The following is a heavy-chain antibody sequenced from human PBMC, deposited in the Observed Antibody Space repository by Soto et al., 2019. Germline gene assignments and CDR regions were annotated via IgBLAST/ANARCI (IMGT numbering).Heavy chain of an antibody. CDR2: IHYSGST. D-gene: IGHD4-17*01. CDR1: VASISSYY. CDR3: ARVGWTTVGYYFDY. V-gene: IGHV4-59*01. Sequence: SETLSLTCVVSVASISSYYWSWVRQPPGKGLEWIGYIHYSGSTKYNTTLKSRVTISIDPSKNQFSLQVTPVTTADTAVYYCARVGWTTVGYYFDYWSQGTLVTVSS. J-gene: IGHJ4*02.